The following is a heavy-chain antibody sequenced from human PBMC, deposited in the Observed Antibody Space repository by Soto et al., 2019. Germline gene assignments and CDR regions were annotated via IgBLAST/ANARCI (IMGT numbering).Heavy chain of an antibody. CDR2: INPSGGST. J-gene: IGHJ4*02. CDR3: ARPPYSGSPGYYFDY. V-gene: IGHV1-46*01. Sequence: QVQLVQSGAEVKKPGASVKVSCKASGYTFTSYYMHWVRQAPGQGLEWMGIINPSGGSTSYAQKFQGRVTMTKDTPPSTVYMEPSSLRSEDTAVYYCARPPYSGSPGYYFDYWDQGTLLTVSS. CDR1: GYTFTSYY. D-gene: IGHD1-26*01.